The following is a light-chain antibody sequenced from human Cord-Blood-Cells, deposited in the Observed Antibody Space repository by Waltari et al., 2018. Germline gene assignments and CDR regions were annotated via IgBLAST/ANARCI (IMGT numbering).Light chain of an antibody. CDR3: CSYAGSSTFHVV. J-gene: IGLJ2*01. CDR2: EGS. V-gene: IGLV2-23*03. CDR1: SSDGGRFNL. Sequence: QSALTQPASVSGSPGQSITLSCTGTSSDGGRFNLVSWVQQHPGKAPKLMIYEGSKRPSGVSNRFSGSKSGNTASLTISGLQAEDEADYYCCSYAGSSTFHVVFGGGTKLTVL.